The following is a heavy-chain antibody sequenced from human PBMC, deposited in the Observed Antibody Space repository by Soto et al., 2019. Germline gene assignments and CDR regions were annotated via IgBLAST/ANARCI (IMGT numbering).Heavy chain of an antibody. CDR2: IYHSGST. J-gene: IGHJ4*02. CDR3: ASRKSSPYFDY. Sequence: SETLSLTCAVAGGSISSGGYSWSWIRQPPGKGLEWIGYIYHSGSTYYNPSLKSRVTISIDASKNQFSLKLSSVTAADTAVYYCASRKSSPYFDYWGQGTLVTVSS. CDR1: GGSISSGGYS. V-gene: IGHV4-30-2*05. D-gene: IGHD3-10*01.